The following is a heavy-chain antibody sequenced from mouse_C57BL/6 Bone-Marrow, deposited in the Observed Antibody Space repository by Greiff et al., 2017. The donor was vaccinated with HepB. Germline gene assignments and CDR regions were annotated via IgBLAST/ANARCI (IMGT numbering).Heavy chain of an antibody. J-gene: IGHJ2*01. V-gene: IGHV1-50*01. CDR2: IDPSDSYT. CDR3: AHDGYYLDY. D-gene: IGHD2-3*01. CDR1: GYTFTSYW. Sequence: QVQLQQPGAELVKPGASVKLSCKASGYTFTSYWMQWVKQRPGQGLEWIGEIDPSDSYTNYNQKFKGKATLTVDTSSSTAYMQLSSLTSEDSAVYYCAHDGYYLDYWGQGTTLTVSS.